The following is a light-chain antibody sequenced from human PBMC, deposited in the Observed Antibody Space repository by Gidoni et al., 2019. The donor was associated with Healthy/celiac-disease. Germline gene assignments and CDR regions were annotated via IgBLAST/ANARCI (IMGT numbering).Light chain of an antibody. Sequence: SYVLTQPPSVSVAPGQTARITCGGNNIGSKSVHWYQQKPGQAPVLVVYDDSARPPGIPERFSGANSGNTATLTISRVEAGDEADYYCQVGDSSSDHVVFGGGTKLTVL. CDR1: NIGSKS. J-gene: IGLJ2*01. CDR3: QVGDSSSDHVV. V-gene: IGLV3-21*02. CDR2: DDS.